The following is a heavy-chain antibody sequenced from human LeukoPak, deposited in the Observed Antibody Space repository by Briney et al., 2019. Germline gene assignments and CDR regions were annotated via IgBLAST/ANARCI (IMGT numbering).Heavy chain of an antibody. CDR2: IFYTGNT. V-gene: IGHV4-31*03. Sequence: SETLSLTCTVSGDSIRKGGYYWSWIRQHPERGLEWIGYIFYTGNTHYNPSLQSRVSLSIDTSANHFSLKVNSVTAADTAVYYCARVVPGYFDVWGQGSLVTVSS. D-gene: IGHD6-13*01. CDR3: ARVVPGYFDV. J-gene: IGHJ4*02. CDR1: GDSIRKGGYY.